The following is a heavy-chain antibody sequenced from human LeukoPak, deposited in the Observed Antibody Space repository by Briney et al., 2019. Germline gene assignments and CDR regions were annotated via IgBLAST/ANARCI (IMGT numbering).Heavy chain of an antibody. Sequence: PGGSLRLSCSASGFTFSSYAMHWVRQAPGKGLEYVSAISSNGGSTYHADSVKGRFTISRDNSKNTLYLQMSSLRAEDTAVYYCVKGFDRYCSSTSCFYFDYWGQGTLVTVSS. CDR1: GFTFSSYA. CDR3: VKGFDRYCSSTSCFYFDY. V-gene: IGHV3-64D*06. J-gene: IGHJ4*02. D-gene: IGHD2-2*01. CDR2: ISSNGGST.